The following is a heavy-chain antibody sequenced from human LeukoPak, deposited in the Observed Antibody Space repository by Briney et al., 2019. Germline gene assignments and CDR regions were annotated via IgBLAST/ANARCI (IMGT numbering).Heavy chain of an antibody. Sequence: GGSLRLSCAASGFTLSNYWMHWVRRAPGKGLLCVSRINTDGSSTNFADSVGGRFSISRDNAKHTLYLQMNSLQAEDTAVYYRTRDLSGTYYGRFDYWGQGTLVTVSS. V-gene: IGHV3-74*01. J-gene: IGHJ4*02. D-gene: IGHD1-26*01. CDR2: INTDGSST. CDR1: GFTLSNYW. CDR3: TRDLSGTYYGRFDY.